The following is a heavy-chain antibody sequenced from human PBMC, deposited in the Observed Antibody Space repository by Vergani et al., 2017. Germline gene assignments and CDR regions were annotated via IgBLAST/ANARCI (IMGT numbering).Heavy chain of an antibody. J-gene: IGHJ4*02. Sequence: EVQLVESGGGLVKPGGSLRLSCAASGFTFSSYSMNWVRQAPGKGLEWVSSISSSSSYIYYADSVKGRFTISRDNAKNSLYLQMNSLRAEDTAVYYCARSGSPVYGDYLDYWAREPWSPSPQ. V-gene: IGHV3-21*01. CDR2: ISSSSSYI. CDR1: GFTFSSYS. CDR3: ARSGSPVYGDYLDY. D-gene: IGHD4-17*01.